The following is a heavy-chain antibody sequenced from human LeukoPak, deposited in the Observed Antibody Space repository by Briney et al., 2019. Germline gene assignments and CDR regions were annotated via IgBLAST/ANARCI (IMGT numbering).Heavy chain of an antibody. CDR1: GFTFSSYS. CDR2: ISSSSSYI. J-gene: IGHJ3*02. D-gene: IGHD4-11*01. Sequence: GGSLILSCAASGFTFSSYSMNWVRQAPGKGLEWVSSISSSSSYIYYADSVKRRVTISRDNAKNSLYLQMNSLRAEDTAVYYCARVITVTEAFDIWGQGTMVTVSS. CDR3: ARVITVTEAFDI. V-gene: IGHV3-21*01.